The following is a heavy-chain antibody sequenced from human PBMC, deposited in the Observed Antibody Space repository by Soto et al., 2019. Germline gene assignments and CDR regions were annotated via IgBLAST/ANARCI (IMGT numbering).Heavy chain of an antibody. CDR3: AKATATSGGAFEI. CDR2: ILVGGSR. V-gene: IGHV3-23*01. Sequence: PGGSLRLSCAVSGFICSMDDMSCVRQARGKGLEWVSTILVGGSRHYEESVKGRFTISRDTSKNTVYLQMNSLTAGDTAFYYCAKATATSGGAFEIYGQGTMVTVS. J-gene: IGHJ3*02. CDR1: GFICSMDD. D-gene: IGHD1-1*01.